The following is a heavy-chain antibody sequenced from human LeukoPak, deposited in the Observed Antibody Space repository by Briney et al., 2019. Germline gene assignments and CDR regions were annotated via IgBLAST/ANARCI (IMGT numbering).Heavy chain of an antibody. J-gene: IGHJ4*02. CDR2: IYSSGST. CDR1: GYSISNGYF. D-gene: IGHD2-15*01. CDR3: ARDPLCSGGSCYPFDY. V-gene: IGHV4-38-2*02. Sequence: SETLSLTCSVSGYSISNGYFWGWIRQPPGKGLEWIGRIYSSGSTNYNPSLKSRVTISVDTSKNQFSLKLSSVTAADTAVYYCARDPLCSGGSCYPFDYWGQGTLVTVSS.